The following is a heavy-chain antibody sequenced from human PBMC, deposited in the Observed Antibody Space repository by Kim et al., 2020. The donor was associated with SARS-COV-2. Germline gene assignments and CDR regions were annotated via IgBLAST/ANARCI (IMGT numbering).Heavy chain of an antibody. CDR2: ISGSGGST. V-gene: IGHV3-23*01. Sequence: GGSLRLSCAASGFTFSSYAMSWVRQAPGKGLEWVSAISGSGGSTYYADSVKGRFTISRDNSKNTLYLQMNSLRAEDTAVYYCAKESWSPSSYDSSGRDYFDYWGQGTLVTVSS. CDR3: AKESWSPSSYDSSGRDYFDY. J-gene: IGHJ4*02. D-gene: IGHD3-22*01. CDR1: GFTFSSYA.